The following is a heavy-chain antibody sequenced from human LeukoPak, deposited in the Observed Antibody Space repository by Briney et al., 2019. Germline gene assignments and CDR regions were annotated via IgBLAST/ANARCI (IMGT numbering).Heavy chain of an antibody. D-gene: IGHD3-16*01. CDR2: IYYSGST. J-gene: IGHJ4*02. CDR3: ARLNGALRYYFDY. V-gene: IGHV4-39*01. Sequence: SETLSPTCTVSGGSISSSSYYWGWIRQPPGKGLEWIGSIYYSGSTYYNPSLKSRVTISVDTSKNQFSLKLSSVTAADTAVYYCARLNGALRYYFDYWGQGTLVTVSS. CDR1: GGSISSSSYY.